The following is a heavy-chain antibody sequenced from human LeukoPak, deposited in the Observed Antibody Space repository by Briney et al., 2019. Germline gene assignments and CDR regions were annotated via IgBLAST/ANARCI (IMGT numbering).Heavy chain of an antibody. CDR1: GGSISSYY. CDR2: IYSSGST. J-gene: IGHJ4*02. V-gene: IGHV4-4*07. CDR3: ARDVNPGNFWDY. D-gene: IGHD1-7*01. Sequence: SETLSLTCTVSGGSISSYYWSWIRQPAGKGLEWVGRIYSSGSTNYNPSLKSRVTLSVDTSKNQFSLKLNSVTAADTAVYYCARDVNPGNFWDYWGQGTLVTVSS.